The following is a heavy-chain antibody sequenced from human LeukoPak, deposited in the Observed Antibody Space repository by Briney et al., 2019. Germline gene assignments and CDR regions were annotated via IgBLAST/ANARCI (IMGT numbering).Heavy chain of an antibody. V-gene: IGHV3-23*01. D-gene: IGHD1-26*01. CDR1: GFTFSTYA. CDR3: ARSTVGTSCCTAVDY. J-gene: IGHJ4*02. Sequence: GGSLRLSCAAAGFTFSTYAMTWVRQAPGKGLEWVSGISAGGDRTYYADSVKGRFTISRDNSKNTLYLQMNSLRAEDTAEYYCARSTVGTSCCTAVDYWGQGTLVTVSS. CDR2: ISAGGDRT.